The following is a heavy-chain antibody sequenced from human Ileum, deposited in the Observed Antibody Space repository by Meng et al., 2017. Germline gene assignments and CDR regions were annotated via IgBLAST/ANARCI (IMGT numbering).Heavy chain of an antibody. D-gene: IGHD3-10*01. J-gene: IGHJ6*02. CDR2: ISSSSSYI. CDR3: ARFRGFGELSSVYYGMDV. V-gene: IGHV3-21*01. CDR1: GFTFSSYS. Sequence: GESLKISCAASGFTFSSYSMNWVRQAPGKGLEWVSSISSSSSYIYYADSVKGRFTISRDNAKNSLYLQMNSLRAEDTAVYYCARFRGFGELSSVYYGMDVWGQGTTVTVSS.